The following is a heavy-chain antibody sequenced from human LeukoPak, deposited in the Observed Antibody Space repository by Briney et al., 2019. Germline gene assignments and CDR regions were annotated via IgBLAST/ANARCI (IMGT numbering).Heavy chain of an antibody. Sequence: GGSLRLSCAASGLIFSNNWMHWVRQAPGKGLVWVSHINKDGSTTNYADSVKGRFTISRDNAKNSLYLQMNSLRAEDTALYYCVRDISGYYFDYWGQGTLVTVSS. J-gene: IGHJ4*02. D-gene: IGHD3-22*01. V-gene: IGHV3-74*01. CDR1: GLIFSNNW. CDR3: VRDISGYYFDY. CDR2: INKDGSTT.